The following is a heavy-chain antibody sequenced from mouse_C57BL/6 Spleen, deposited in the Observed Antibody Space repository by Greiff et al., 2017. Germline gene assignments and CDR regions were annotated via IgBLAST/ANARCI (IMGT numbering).Heavy chain of an antibody. V-gene: IGHV1-64*01. CDR1: GYTFTSYW. J-gene: IGHJ2*01. CDR2: IHPNSGST. Sequence: QVQLQQSGAELVKPGASVKLSCKASGYTFTSYWMHWVKQRPGQGLEWIGMIHPNSGSTNYNEKFKSKATLTVDKSSRTAYMQLGSLTSEYSAVYYCARNFPFDYWGQGTTLTVSS. CDR3: ARNFPFDY.